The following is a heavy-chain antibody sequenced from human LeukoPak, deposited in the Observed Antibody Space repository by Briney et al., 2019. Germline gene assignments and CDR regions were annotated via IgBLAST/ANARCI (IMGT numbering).Heavy chain of an antibody. V-gene: IGHV1-2*06. Sequence: GASAKVSCKASGYTFTGYHILWVRQAPGQGLEWMGRFDPNSGGTNYAQKFQGRVTMTRDTSINTAYMELSRLRSDDTAVYYCAREPYGDYVVDYWGQGTLVTVSS. J-gene: IGHJ4*02. CDR2: FDPNSGGT. CDR3: AREPYGDYVVDY. D-gene: IGHD4-17*01. CDR1: GYTFTGYH.